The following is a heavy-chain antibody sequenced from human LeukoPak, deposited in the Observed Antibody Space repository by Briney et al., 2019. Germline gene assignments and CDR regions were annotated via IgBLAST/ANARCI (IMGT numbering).Heavy chain of an antibody. CDR2: IYYSGST. D-gene: IGHD5-18*01. V-gene: IGHV4-59*01. J-gene: IGHJ5*02. CDR1: GGSISSYY. CDR3: ARVERQLWLRYPSYWFDP. Sequence: SETLSLTCTVSGGSISSYYWSWIRQPPGKGLEWIGYIYYSGSTNYNPSLKSRVTISIDTSKNQFSLKLSSVIAADTAVYYCARVERQLWLRYPSYWFDPWGQGTLVTVSS.